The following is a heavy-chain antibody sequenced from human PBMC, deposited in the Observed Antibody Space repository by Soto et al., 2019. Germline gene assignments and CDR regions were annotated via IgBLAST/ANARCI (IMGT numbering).Heavy chain of an antibody. CDR2: IIPILGIA. CDR3: AGDYGDFDYYYGMDV. D-gene: IGHD4-17*01. Sequence: SVKVSCKASGGTFSSYTISWARQAPGQGLEWMGRIIPILGIANYAQKFQGRVTITADKSTSTAYMELSSLRSEDTAVYYCAGDYGDFDYYYGMDVWGQGTTVTVSS. V-gene: IGHV1-69*02. J-gene: IGHJ6*02. CDR1: GGTFSSYT.